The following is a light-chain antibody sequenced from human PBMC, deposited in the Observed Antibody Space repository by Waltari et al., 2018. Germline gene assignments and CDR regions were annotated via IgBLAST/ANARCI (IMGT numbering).Light chain of an antibody. CDR2: KDS. CDR1: ASPNQY. Sequence: SSELTQPLSVSVSPGQTPRITCSRDASPNQYASWDQKKPGQAPLMVIFKDSERPSLVPERFSGSSSGTVVALTISGVQAEDEADYFCQSADSTGTHRFFGGGTKLTVL. CDR3: QSADSTGTHRF. J-gene: IGLJ2*01. V-gene: IGLV3-25*03.